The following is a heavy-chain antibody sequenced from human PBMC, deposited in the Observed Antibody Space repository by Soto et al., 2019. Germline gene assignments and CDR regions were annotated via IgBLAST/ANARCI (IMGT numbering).Heavy chain of an antibody. CDR1: GFTFSSYS. CDR2: ISSSSSTI. J-gene: IGHJ6*02. V-gene: IGHV3-48*02. Sequence: LRLSCAASGFTFSSYSMNWVRQAPGKGLEWVSYISSSSSTIYYADSVKGRFTISRDNAKNSLYLQMNSLRDEDTAVYYCHSSSWSSYGMDVWGQGTTVTVSS. CDR3: HSSSWSSYGMDV. D-gene: IGHD6-13*01.